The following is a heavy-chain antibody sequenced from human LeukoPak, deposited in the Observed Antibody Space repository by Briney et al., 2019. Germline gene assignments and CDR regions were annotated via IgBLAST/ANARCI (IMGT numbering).Heavy chain of an antibody. CDR2: ISSSSSYI. D-gene: IGHD4-17*01. Sequence: PGGSLRLSCAASGFTFSSYSMNWVRQAPGKGLEWVSSISSSSSYIYYADSVKGRFTISRDNSKNTLYLQMNSLRAEDTAVYYCAKVVGTVNIDYWGQGTLVTVSS. J-gene: IGHJ4*02. CDR3: AKVVGTVNIDY. V-gene: IGHV3-21*04. CDR1: GFTFSSYS.